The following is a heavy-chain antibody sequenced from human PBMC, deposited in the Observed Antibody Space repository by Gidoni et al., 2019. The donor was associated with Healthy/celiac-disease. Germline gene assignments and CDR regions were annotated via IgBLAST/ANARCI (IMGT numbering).Heavy chain of an antibody. CDR1: GYTFTSYD. CDR3: ARGGEGSGWSARYYYGMDV. V-gene: IGHV1-8*01. Sequence: QAQLVQSGAEAKTPGASVKVSCKASGYTFTSYDINWVRQATGQGLEWKGWMNPNSGNTGYARKFQGRVTMTRTTSISTAYMELSSLRSEDTAVYYCARGGEGSGWSARYYYGMDVWGQGTTVTVSS. CDR2: MNPNSGNT. J-gene: IGHJ6*02. D-gene: IGHD6-19*01.